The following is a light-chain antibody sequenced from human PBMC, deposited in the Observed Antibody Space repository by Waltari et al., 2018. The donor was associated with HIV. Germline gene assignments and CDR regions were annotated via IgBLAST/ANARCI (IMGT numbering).Light chain of an antibody. Sequence: SYELTQPPSVSVSPGQTARITCSGDALPKRFAYWFQQKSGQAPVLVTLEDDKRPSGIPERFSGSISGTTATFTISGAQVEDEGDFYCYSTDISGDHRVFGGPTKLTVL. V-gene: IGLV3-10*01. J-gene: IGLJ2*01. CDR3: YSTDISGDHRV. CDR2: EDD. CDR1: ALPKRF.